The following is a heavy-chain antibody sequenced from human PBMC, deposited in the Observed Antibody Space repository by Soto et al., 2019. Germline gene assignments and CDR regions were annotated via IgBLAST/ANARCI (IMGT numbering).Heavy chain of an antibody. J-gene: IGHJ4*02. CDR1: GFTFSSYA. D-gene: IGHD5-12*01. Sequence: QVQLVESGGGVVQPGRSLRLSCAASGFTFSSYAMHWVRQAPGKGLEWVAVISYDGSNKYYADSVKGRFTISRDNSKNTLYLQMNSLRAEDTAVYYCARGGRHIVATMEFDYWGQGTLVTVSS. CDR2: ISYDGSNK. V-gene: IGHV3-30-3*01. CDR3: ARGGRHIVATMEFDY.